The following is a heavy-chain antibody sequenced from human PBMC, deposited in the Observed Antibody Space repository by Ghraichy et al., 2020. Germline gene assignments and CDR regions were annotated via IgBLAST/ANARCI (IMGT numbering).Heavy chain of an antibody. V-gene: IGHV4-34*01. D-gene: IGHD3-9*01. CDR3: ARGVLRYFDWLLRKSNYFDY. CDR1: GGSFSGYY. J-gene: IGHJ4*02. CDR2: INHSGST. Sequence: SETLSLTCAVYGGSFSGYYWSWIRQPPGKRLEWIGEINHSGSTNYNPSLKSRVTISVDTSKNQFSLKLSSVTAADTAVYYCARGVLRYFDWLLRKSNYFDYWGQGTLVTVSS.